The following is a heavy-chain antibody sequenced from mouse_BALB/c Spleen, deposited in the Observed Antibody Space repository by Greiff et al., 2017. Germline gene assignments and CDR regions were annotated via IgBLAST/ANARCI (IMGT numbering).Heavy chain of an antibody. CDR2: ISSGGSYT. V-gene: IGHV5-9-4*01. J-gene: IGHJ4*01. D-gene: IGHD1-1*01. CDR1: GFTFSSYA. CDR3: ARDGSSPYAMDY. Sequence: EVKLVESGGGLVKPGGSLKLSCAASGFTFSSYAMSWVRQSPEKRLEWVAEISSGGSYTYYPDTVTGRFTISRDNAKNTLYLEMSSLRSEDTAMYYCARDGSSPYAMDYWGQGTSVTVS.